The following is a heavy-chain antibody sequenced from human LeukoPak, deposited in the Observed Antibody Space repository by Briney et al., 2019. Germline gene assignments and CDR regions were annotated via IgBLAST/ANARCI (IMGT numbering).Heavy chain of an antibody. CDR3: ARDMSWFDP. J-gene: IGHJ5*02. CDR2: INPNSGGT. D-gene: IGHD3-16*01. V-gene: IGHV1-2*02. CDR1: GYTFTGYY. Sequence: ASVKVSYKASGYTFTGYYIHWVRQAPGQGLDWMGWINPNSGGTNYAQKFQGRVTMTRDTSINTAYMELSRLRSDDTAVYYCARDMSWFDPWGQGTLVTVSS.